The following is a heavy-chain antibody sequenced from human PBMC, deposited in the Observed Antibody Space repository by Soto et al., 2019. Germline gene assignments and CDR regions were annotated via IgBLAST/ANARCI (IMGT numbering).Heavy chain of an antibody. CDR3: AGLAPNGHIDY. D-gene: IGHD2-21*01. Sequence: SETLSLTCAVYGGSFSGYYWSWIRQPPGKGLEWIGEINPSGSTNYNPSLKSRVTISVDTSKNQFSLKLSSVTAADTAVYYCAGLAPNGHIDYWGQGTLVTVSS. J-gene: IGHJ4*02. CDR2: INPSGST. CDR1: GGSFSGYY. V-gene: IGHV4-34*01.